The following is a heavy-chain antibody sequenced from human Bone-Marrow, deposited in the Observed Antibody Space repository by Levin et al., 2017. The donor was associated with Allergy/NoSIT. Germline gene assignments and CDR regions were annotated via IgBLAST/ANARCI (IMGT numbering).Heavy chain of an antibody. J-gene: IGHJ4*02. D-gene: IGHD3-3*01. CDR1: GFSFSSYE. Sequence: GGSLRLSCAASGFSFSSYEMNWVRQAPGKGLEWVSYISSRNTTIYYADSVKGRFTISRDNAENSLYLQMNSLRAEDTAVYYCARQLGNFWSGYNYFDYWGQGTLVTVSS. CDR2: ISSRNTTI. CDR3: ARQLGNFWSGYNYFDY. V-gene: IGHV3-48*03.